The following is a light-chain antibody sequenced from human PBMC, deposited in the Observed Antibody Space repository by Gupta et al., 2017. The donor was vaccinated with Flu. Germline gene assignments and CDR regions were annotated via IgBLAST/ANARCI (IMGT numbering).Light chain of an antibody. CDR1: QSISSY. Sequence: IHMTQPSSSLSASVGDRVTITCRASQSISSYLNWYQQKPGNAPKLLIYAASSLESGVPSRFSGSGSGTDFTLTISSLQPEDFAAYYCQQSYSTPLTFGPGTKVDIK. CDR3: QQSYSTPLT. J-gene: IGKJ3*01. V-gene: IGKV1-39*01. CDR2: AAS.